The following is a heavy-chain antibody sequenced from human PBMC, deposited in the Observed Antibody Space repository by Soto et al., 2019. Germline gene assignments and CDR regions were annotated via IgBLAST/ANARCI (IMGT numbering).Heavy chain of an antibody. J-gene: IGHJ4*02. V-gene: IGHV4-4*02. Sequence: SETLSLTCAVSGGSFTSNNWWTWVRQPPGQGLEWIGEIYRTGSTNYNPSLKSRVTISLDKSENQFSLKVTSLTAADTAVYYCASRDPGTSVDYWGQGTLVTSPQ. CDR1: GGSFTSNNW. CDR3: ASRDPGTSVDY. D-gene: IGHD1-7*01. CDR2: IYRTGST.